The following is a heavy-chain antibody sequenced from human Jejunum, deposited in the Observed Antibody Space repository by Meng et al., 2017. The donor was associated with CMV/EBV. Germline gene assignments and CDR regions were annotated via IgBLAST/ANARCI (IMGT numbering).Heavy chain of an antibody. CDR3: AGGLGGTIDY. CDR1: GRTFSNSA. J-gene: IGHJ4*02. CDR2: IIPVFDKT. V-gene: IGHV1-69*04. Sequence: CKDAGRTFSNSATSWVRQAPGQGLEWLGNIIPVFDKTNYAQKFQGRVTITADRSTNTAYMELSSLRSDDTAVYYCAGGLGGTIDYWGQGTLVTVSS. D-gene: IGHD1-26*01.